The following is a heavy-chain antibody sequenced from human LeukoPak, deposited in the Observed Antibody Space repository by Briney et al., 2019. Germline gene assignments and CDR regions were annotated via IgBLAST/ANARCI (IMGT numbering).Heavy chain of an antibody. V-gene: IGHV1-2*02. CDR2: IDPKSGAT. CDR3: ARGLRVSPAFDY. Sequence: ASVKVSCKASGYTFTGYYMHWVRQAPGQGLEWMAWIDPKSGATNYAQRFQGRVTMTRDTSIITAYMELSRLRSDDTAVYYCARGLRVSPAFDYWGQGTLVAVSS. CDR1: GYTFTGYY. D-gene: IGHD2-2*01. J-gene: IGHJ4*02.